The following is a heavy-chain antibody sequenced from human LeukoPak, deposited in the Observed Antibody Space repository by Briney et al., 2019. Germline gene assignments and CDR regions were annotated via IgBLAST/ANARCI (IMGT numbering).Heavy chain of an antibody. V-gene: IGHV3-30*18. CDR1: GFSFSSYG. CDR2: LSHDGSNK. J-gene: IGHJ4*02. CDR3: AKGSYYDSSGSFYFDY. D-gene: IGHD3-22*01. Sequence: GGSLRLSCAASGFSFSSYGMHWVRQAADKGLEWVAVLSHDGSNKYYADSVKGRFTISRDNSKNTLYVQVNSLGTEDMAAYYCAKGSYYDSSGSFYFDYWGQGTLVTVSS.